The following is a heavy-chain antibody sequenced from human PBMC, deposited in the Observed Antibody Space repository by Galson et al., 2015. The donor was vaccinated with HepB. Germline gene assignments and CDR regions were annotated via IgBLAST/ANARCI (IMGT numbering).Heavy chain of an antibody. D-gene: IGHD3-10*01. CDR1: DGSISSSGYF. J-gene: IGHJ6*02. CDR3: ARDQLRRGYYALDV. CDR2: IDHSGST. V-gene: IGHV4-39*07. Sequence: SETLSLTCIVSDGSISSSGYFWGWIRQPPGKGLEWIGSIDHSGSTYYNPSLKSRVTISVDMSKNQFSLRLSSVTAADTAVYFCARDQLRRGYYALDVWAQGTTITVSS.